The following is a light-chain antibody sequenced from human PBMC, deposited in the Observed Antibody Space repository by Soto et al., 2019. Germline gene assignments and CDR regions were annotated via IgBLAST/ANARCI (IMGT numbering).Light chain of an antibody. V-gene: IGKV3-11*01. CDR1: QSISRY. J-gene: IGKJ3*01. CDR3: QQRTNWPLT. Sequence: EIVLTHSPATLSLSPEERATLSCRTSQSISRYLAWYQQKPGQAPRLLIYDASDRAAGTPARFSGSGSGTDFTLTISSLEPEDFAVYYCQQRTNWPLTFGPGTKVDIK. CDR2: DAS.